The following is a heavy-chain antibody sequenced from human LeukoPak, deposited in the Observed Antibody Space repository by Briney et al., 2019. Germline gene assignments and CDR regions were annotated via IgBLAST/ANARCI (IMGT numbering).Heavy chain of an antibody. CDR1: GYTFTRYV. Sequence: ASVNVSCTASGYTFTRYVINWVRQAAGHGGGGLGWMNPNRGNTGYAKTFPGRVTMTRNTSITTAYLELSRLRSEDTAVCYFAKGVFRGVVWFGGQGSTAPVSS. CDR3: AKGVFRGVVWF. V-gene: IGHV1-8*01. J-gene: IGHJ6*02. CDR2: MNPNRGNT. D-gene: IGHD3-10*01.